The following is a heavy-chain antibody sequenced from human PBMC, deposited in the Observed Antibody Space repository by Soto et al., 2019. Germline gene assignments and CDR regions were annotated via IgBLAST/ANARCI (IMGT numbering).Heavy chain of an antibody. D-gene: IGHD5-18*01. CDR1: GGSISSYY. CDR2: INYSGST. Sequence: SGTLSLTCTVSGGSISSYYWSWIRQPPGRGLECIGYINYSGSTNYNPSLKSRVTISVDTSKNQFSLKLSSVTAADTAVYYCARGGGYSYGGYYYGMDVWGQGTTVTVSS. CDR3: ARGGGYSYGGYYYGMDV. V-gene: IGHV4-59*01. J-gene: IGHJ6*01.